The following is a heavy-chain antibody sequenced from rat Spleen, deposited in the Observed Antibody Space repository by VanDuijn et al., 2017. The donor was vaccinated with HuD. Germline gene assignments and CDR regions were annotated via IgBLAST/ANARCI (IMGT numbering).Heavy chain of an antibody. V-gene: IGHV5-22*01. CDR1: GFTFSNHD. CDR3: ARPNNYYVMDA. CDR2: ISFEGSST. Sequence: EVQLVESGGGLLQPGRSLKLSCAASGFTFSNHDMAWVRQAPTKGLEWVASISFEGSSTYYGDSVKGRFTISRDNAKSTLYLQMDSLRSEDTATYYCARPNNYYVMDAWGQGASVTVSS. J-gene: IGHJ4*01. D-gene: IGHD1-10*01.